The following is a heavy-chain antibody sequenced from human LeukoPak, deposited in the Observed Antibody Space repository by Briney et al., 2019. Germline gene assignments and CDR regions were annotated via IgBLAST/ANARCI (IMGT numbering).Heavy chain of an antibody. CDR2: IYHSGNT. J-gene: IGHJ5*02. D-gene: IGHD5-12*01. CDR1: GYSISSVYY. Sequence: PSETLSLTCTVSGYSISSVYYWGWIRQPPGKGLEWIGSIYHSGNTHYNPSLKSRVTISVDTSKNQFSLKLSSVTAADTAVYYCARGLYSGYDSWFDPWGQGTLVTVSS. CDR3: ARGLYSGYDSWFDP. V-gene: IGHV4-38-2*02.